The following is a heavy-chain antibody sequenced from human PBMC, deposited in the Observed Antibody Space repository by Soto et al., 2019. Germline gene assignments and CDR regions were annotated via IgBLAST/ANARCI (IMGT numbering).Heavy chain of an antibody. J-gene: IGHJ4*02. CDR1: GYTFTSYG. CDR3: ARDPGIAVAGTDGFDY. V-gene: IGHV1-18*01. CDR2: ISAYNGNT. Sequence: QVQLVQSGAEVKKPGASVKVSCKASGYTFTSYGISWVRQAPGQGLEWMGWISAYNGNTNYAQKLQGRVTMTTDTATXXAYMALRSLRSDDTAVYYCARDPGIAVAGTDGFDYWGQGTLVTVSS. D-gene: IGHD6-19*01.